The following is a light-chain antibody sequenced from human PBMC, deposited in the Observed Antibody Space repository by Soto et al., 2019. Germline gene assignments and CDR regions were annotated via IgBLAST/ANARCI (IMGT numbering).Light chain of an antibody. V-gene: IGKV1-5*01. Sequence: DVQMTQSPSTLSASVGGRFTITCRASQSIINLFSWYQHKPGKAPKLLIYGASSLESGVPSRLSGSGSGKEFTITITNLQPDDFATYYCQQYDSFSGTFGQGTKVDIK. CDR1: QSIINL. CDR3: QQYDSFSGT. J-gene: IGKJ1*01. CDR2: GAS.